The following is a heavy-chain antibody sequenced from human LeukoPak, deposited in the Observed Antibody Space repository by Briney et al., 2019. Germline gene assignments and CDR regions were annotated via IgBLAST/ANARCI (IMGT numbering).Heavy chain of an antibody. CDR3: ARTSSSWDYYFDY. Sequence: GESLKISCKGSGYSFTSYWIGWVRQMPGKGLEWMGIIYPGDSDTRYSTSFQGQVTISADKSISTAYLQWSSLKASDTAMYYCARTSSSWDYYFDYWGQGTLVTVSS. CDR1: GYSFTSYW. CDR2: IYPGDSDT. D-gene: IGHD6-13*01. J-gene: IGHJ4*02. V-gene: IGHV5-51*01.